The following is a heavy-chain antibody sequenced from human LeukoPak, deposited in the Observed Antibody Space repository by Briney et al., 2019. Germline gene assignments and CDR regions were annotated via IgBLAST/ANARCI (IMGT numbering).Heavy chain of an antibody. V-gene: IGHV1-2*02. D-gene: IGHD7-27*01. Sequence: GESLKVSCKASGYTFTGYYMHWVRQAPGQGLEWMGWINPNSGGTNYAQKFQGRVTMTRDTSISTAYMELSRLRSDDTAVYYCAWTLLNWGSRSADYWGQGTLVTVSS. CDR1: GYTFTGYY. CDR3: AWTLLNWGSRSADY. CDR2: INPNSGGT. J-gene: IGHJ4*02.